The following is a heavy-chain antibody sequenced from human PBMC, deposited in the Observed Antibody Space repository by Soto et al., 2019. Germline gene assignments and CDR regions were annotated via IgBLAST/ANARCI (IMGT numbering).Heavy chain of an antibody. Sequence: SETLSLTCTVSGVSISSGGYYWSWIRQHPGKGLEWIGYIYYSGNTYYNPSLKSRVTISVDTSKNQFSLKLSSVTAADTAVYYCATGPHKPEAADYWGQGTRVTVSS. J-gene: IGHJ4*02. CDR3: ATGPHKPEAADY. CDR1: GVSISSGGYY. V-gene: IGHV4-31*03. D-gene: IGHD6-13*01. CDR2: IYYSGNT.